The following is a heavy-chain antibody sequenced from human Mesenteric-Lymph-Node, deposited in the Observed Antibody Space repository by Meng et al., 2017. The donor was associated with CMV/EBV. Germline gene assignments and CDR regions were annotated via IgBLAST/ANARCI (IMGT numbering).Heavy chain of an antibody. CDR3: ARGNYIAAYFDY. CDR1: GDSISNYY. D-gene: IGHD6-6*01. Sequence: SETLSLTCTVSGDSISNYYWSWIRQPPGKGLEWIGYIYYSGSTNYNPSLKSRVTISVDTSKNQFSLKLSSVTAADTAVYYCARGNYIAAYFDYWGQGTLVTVSS. V-gene: IGHV4-59*12. J-gene: IGHJ4*02. CDR2: IYYSGST.